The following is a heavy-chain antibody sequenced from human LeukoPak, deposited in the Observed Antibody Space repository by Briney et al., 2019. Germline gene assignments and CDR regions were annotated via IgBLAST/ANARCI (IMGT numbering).Heavy chain of an antibody. V-gene: IGHV4-39*01. CDR2: IYYGGGT. J-gene: IGHJ4*02. CDR3: ARYAVEYRGTYFDY. D-gene: IGHD1-26*01. CDR1: GGSISSTDHY. Sequence: SETLSLTCTVSGGSISSTDHYWGWIRQPPGKGLLWNGSIYYGGGTYYNPSLKSRVTISVDTSKNQVSLKLSSVSASDTAVYYCARYAVEYRGTYFDYWGQGTLVTVSS.